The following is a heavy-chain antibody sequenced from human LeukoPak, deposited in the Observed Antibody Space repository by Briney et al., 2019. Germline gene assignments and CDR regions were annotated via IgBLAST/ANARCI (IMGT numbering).Heavy chain of an antibody. D-gene: IGHD3-16*01. Sequence: ASVKVSCKASHYTLTSYGISWVRQAPGQGLEWMGWISAYNGNTNYAQKLQGRVTLTTDTFTNTAYMELRSLRSDDTAVYYCARGYDYVWGSSYFDYWGQGTLVTVSS. J-gene: IGHJ4*02. CDR3: ARGYDYVWGSSYFDY. CDR1: HYTLTSYG. V-gene: IGHV1-18*01. CDR2: ISAYNGNT.